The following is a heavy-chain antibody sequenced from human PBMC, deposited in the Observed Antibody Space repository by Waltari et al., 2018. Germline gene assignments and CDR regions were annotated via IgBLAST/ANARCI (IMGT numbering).Heavy chain of an antibody. CDR3: ASGAGYCSSSNCPHDAFNV. V-gene: IGHV1-69*01. J-gene: IGHJ3*01. Sequence: QVQLMQSGAEVKKPGSSVKVSCKAAGGNFSIHAISWVRQAPGQGLEWLGGVIPMFGTVNYAQRFQGRVTTTAAESTSTIYMELHTLRSEDTAVYYCASGAGYCSSSNCPHDAFNVWGQGTMVTVSS. CDR2: VIPMFGTV. D-gene: IGHD2-2*01. CDR1: GGNFSIHA.